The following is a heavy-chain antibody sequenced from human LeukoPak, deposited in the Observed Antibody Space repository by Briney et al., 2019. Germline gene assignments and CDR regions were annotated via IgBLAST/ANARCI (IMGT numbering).Heavy chain of an antibody. J-gene: IGHJ4*02. V-gene: IGHV4-59*01. CDR3: ARDSSSCFDY. D-gene: IGHD6-13*01. Sequence: SETLSLTCTVSGGSISSYYWSWIRQPPGKGLEWIGYIYYSGSTNYNPSLKSRVTISVDTSKNQFSLKLSSVTAADTAVYYCARDSSSCFDYWGQGTLVTVSS. CDR2: IYYSGST. CDR1: GGSISSYY.